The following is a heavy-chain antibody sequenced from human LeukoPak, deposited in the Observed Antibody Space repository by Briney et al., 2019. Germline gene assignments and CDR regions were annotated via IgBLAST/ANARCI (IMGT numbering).Heavy chain of an antibody. Sequence: SGTLSLTCTVSGGSISSSSYYWGWIRQPPGKGPEWIGSIYYSGSTYYNPSLKSRVTISVDTSKNQFSLKLSSVTAADTAVYYCARQAGYSYGLFDYWGQGTLVTVSS. D-gene: IGHD5-18*01. J-gene: IGHJ4*02. V-gene: IGHV4-39*01. CDR2: IYYSGST. CDR1: GGSISSSSYY. CDR3: ARQAGYSYGLFDY.